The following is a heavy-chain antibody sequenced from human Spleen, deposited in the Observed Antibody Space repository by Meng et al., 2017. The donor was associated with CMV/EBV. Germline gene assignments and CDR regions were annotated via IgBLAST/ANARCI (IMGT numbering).Heavy chain of an antibody. CDR3: AELPLY. CDR2: IRYHGNDK. V-gene: IGHV3-30*02. CDR1: GFTFSEYG. D-gene: IGHD3-10*01. J-gene: IGHJ4*02. Sequence: GSRRLSCGPSGFTFSEYGMHWLRQAPGKGLEWVTFIRYHGNDKYYADSVKGRFTISRDNSKNTLFLQMNSLRAEDTAVYYCAELPLYWGQGTLVTVSS.